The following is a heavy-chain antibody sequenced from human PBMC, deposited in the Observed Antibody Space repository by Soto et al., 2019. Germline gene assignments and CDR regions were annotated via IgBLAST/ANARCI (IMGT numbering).Heavy chain of an antibody. Sequence: PGGSLRLSCAASGFTFSSYGMHWVRQAPGKGLEWVAVIWYDGSNKYYADSVKGRFTISRDNSKNTLYLQMNSLRAEDTAVYYCARPLQMTTVRYFDYWGQGTLVTVS. J-gene: IGHJ4*02. CDR2: IWYDGSNK. CDR1: GFTFSSYG. CDR3: ARPLQMTTVRYFDY. V-gene: IGHV3-33*01. D-gene: IGHD4-17*01.